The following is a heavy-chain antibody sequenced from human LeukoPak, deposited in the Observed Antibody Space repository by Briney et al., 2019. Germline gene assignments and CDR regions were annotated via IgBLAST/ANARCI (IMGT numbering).Heavy chain of an antibody. J-gene: IGHJ3*02. CDR2: IYYSGST. CDR3: ARGYIAVAHDAFDI. V-gene: IGHV4-30-4*08. Sequence: SQTLSLNCTVSGGSISSGSYYWSWIRQPPGKGLEWIGYIYYSGSTYYNPSLKSRVTISVDTSKNQFSLKLSSVTAADTAVYYCARGYIAVAHDAFDIWGQGTMVTVSS. D-gene: IGHD6-19*01. CDR1: GGSISSGSYY.